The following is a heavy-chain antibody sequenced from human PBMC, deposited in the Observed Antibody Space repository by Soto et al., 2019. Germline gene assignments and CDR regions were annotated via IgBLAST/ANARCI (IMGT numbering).Heavy chain of an antibody. V-gene: IGHV2-5*02. CDR1: GFSLSTSGVG. CDR3: AHSVINWGDAFEV. D-gene: IGHD7-27*01. CDR2: IYWDDDT. Sequence: QITLKESGPTLVKPTQTLTLTCTVSGFSLSTSGVGVGWIRQPPGKAPEWVALIYWDDDTRLSSSLKTRLTITRDTTKNQVVLKMTKMQPVDTGTYFCAHSVINWGDAFEVWGQGALVTVSS. J-gene: IGHJ3*01.